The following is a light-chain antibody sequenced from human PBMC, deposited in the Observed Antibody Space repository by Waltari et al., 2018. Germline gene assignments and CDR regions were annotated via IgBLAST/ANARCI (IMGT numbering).Light chain of an antibody. J-gene: IGKJ4*01. V-gene: IGKV3-11*01. CDR1: QRVSSY. CDR2: GVS. Sequence: EIVLTQSPATLSLSPGARATPSCRASQRVSSYLAWYQQKPGLTPRLLIYGVSNRATGIPARFSGSGSGTDFTLTITSLEPEDFAVYYCQQRSAWPLTFGGGTKVEIK. CDR3: QQRSAWPLT.